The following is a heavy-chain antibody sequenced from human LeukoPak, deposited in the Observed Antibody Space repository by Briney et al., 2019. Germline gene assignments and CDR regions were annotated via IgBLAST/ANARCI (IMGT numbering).Heavy chain of an antibody. CDR2: IYHSGST. CDR3: ARDLVDSGGYYFDY. Sequence: PSETLSLACAVSGGSISSDNWWTWLRQPPGKGLEWIGQIYHSGSTNYSPSLKSRVTISVDKPKNHLSLKLSSVTAADTAIYYCARDLVDSGGYYFDYWGQGTLVTVSS. D-gene: IGHD3-22*01. V-gene: IGHV4-4*02. CDR1: GGSISSDNW. J-gene: IGHJ4*02.